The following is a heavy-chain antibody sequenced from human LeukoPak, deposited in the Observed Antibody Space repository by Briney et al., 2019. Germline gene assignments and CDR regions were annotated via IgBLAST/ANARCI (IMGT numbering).Heavy chain of an antibody. CDR3: ARDVRGYSGYGTASDY. CDR2: INPNSGGT. CDR1: GYTFTSYY. D-gene: IGHD5-12*01. J-gene: IGHJ4*02. Sequence: ASVKVSCKASGYTFTSYYMHWVRQAPGQGLEWMGWINPNSGGTNYAQKFQGRVTMTRDTSISTAYMELSRLRSDDTAVYYCARDVRGYSGYGTASDYWGQGTLVTVSS. V-gene: IGHV1-2*02.